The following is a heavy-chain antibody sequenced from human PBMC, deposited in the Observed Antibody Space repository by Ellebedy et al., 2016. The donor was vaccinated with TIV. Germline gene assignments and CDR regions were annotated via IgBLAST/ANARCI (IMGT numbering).Heavy chain of an antibody. D-gene: IGHD3-10*01. J-gene: IGHJ4*02. Sequence: GESLKISXAASGFTFSSYSMNWVRQAPGKGLEWVSYISSSGSTIYYADSVKGRFTISRDNSKNTLYLQMNSLRAADTALYYCARTFGSGNYYPYSYFDYWGQGILVTVSS. CDR2: ISSSGSTI. V-gene: IGHV3-48*01. CDR3: ARTFGSGNYYPYSYFDY. CDR1: GFTFSSYS.